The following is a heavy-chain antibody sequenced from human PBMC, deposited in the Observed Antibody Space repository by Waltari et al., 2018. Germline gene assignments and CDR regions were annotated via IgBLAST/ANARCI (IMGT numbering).Heavy chain of an antibody. J-gene: IGHJ2*01. CDR2: SNSDGSSI. V-gene: IGHV3-74*01. D-gene: IGHD4-17*01. Sequence: EVQLLESGGGLVQPGGSLRLSFEVSEFTFSFYFLHLVRKVPGRGLEWVSRSNSDGSSISYADSVKGRFTIAKDNARNTVYLQMNSLRAEDTAIYYCARGARRTSQTTGWWYFDLWGRGTLLTVSS. CDR3: ARGARRTSQTTGWWYFDL. CDR1: EFTFSFYF.